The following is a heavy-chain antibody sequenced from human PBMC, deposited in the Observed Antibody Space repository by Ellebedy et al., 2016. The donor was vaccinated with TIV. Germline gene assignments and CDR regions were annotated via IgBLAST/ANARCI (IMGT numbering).Heavy chain of an antibody. CDR3: ASWDY. Sequence: GESLKISXAASEFTFSSYSMNWVRQAPGKGLEWVSYISSSSSTIYYADSVKGRFTISRDNAKNSLYLQMNSLRDEDTAVYYCASWDYWGQGTLVTVSS. V-gene: IGHV3-48*02. CDR1: EFTFSSYS. J-gene: IGHJ4*02. CDR2: ISSSSSTI.